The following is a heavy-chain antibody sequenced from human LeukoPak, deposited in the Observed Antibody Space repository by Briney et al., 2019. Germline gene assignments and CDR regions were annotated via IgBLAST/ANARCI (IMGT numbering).Heavy chain of an antibody. V-gene: IGHV3-74*01. J-gene: IGHJ6*03. Sequence: GGSLRLSCAASGFTFSSSWMHWVRQAPGKGLVWVSRINSDGSSTSYADSVKGRFTISRDNAKNTLYLQMNSLRAEDTAVYYCAREGRIQNYYYYMDVWGKGTTVTVSS. CDR2: INSDGSST. CDR1: GFTFSSSW. CDR3: AREGRIQNYYYYMDV.